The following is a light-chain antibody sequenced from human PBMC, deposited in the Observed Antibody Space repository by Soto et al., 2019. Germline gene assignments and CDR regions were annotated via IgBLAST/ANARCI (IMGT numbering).Light chain of an antibody. J-gene: IGKJ2*01. Sequence: EIVMTQSPATLSVSPGERATLSCRASQSVSSNLAWYQQKHGQAPRLLLYGASTRATGIPARCSGSGSGTEFTLTISSLQSEDFAVYYCQQYNNWPPKFTFGQGTKLEIK. CDR2: GAS. V-gene: IGKV3-15*01. CDR3: QQYNNWPPKFT. CDR1: QSVSSN.